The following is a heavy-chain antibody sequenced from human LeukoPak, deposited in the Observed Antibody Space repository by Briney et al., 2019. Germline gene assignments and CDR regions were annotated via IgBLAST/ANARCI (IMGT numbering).Heavy chain of an antibody. D-gene: IGHD3-9*01. CDR1: GGSISSYY. J-gene: IGHJ4*02. CDR3: ARELLRHDILTGSYFDY. V-gene: IGHV4-59*01. Sequence: SETLSLTCTVSGGSISSYYWSWIRQPPGKGLVWIGYIYYSGSTNYNPSLKSRVTISVDTSKNQFSLKLSSVTAADTAVYYCARELLRHDILTGSYFDYWGQGTLVTVSS. CDR2: IYYSGST.